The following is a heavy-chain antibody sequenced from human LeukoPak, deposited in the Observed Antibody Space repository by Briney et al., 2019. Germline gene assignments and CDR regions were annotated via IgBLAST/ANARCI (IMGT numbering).Heavy chain of an antibody. Sequence: SETLSLTCTGSWGSISSYYWSWSRQPPGNGLEWIGYIYYSGSTNYNPSLKSRVTISVDTSKNQFSLTLRSVTAADTAVYYCARVHGADTFMDVWGKGTTVNIPS. V-gene: IGHV4-59*01. D-gene: IGHD6-19*01. CDR2: IYYSGST. CDR1: WGSISSYY. J-gene: IGHJ6*03. CDR3: ARVHGADTFMDV.